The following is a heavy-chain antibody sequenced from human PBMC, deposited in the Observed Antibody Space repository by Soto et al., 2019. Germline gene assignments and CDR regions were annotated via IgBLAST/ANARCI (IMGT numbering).Heavy chain of an antibody. Sequence: QVQLQESGPGLVKPSQTLSLTCTVSGGSISSGDYYWSWIRQPPGKGLEWIGYIYYSGSTYYNPSLKSRVTISLDTSKNQFSLKLASVTAADTAVYFCARVVVDRSMMVVRKCYFDYWGQGTLVTVSS. CDR1: GGSISSGDYY. CDR2: IYYSGST. V-gene: IGHV4-30-4*01. J-gene: IGHJ4*02. D-gene: IGHD3-22*01. CDR3: ARVVVDRSMMVVRKCYFDY.